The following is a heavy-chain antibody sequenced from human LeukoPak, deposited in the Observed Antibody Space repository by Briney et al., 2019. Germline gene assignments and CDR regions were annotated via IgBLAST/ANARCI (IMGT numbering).Heavy chain of an antibody. J-gene: IGHJ4*02. CDR2: IYYSGST. Sequence: PSETLSLTCTVSGGSISSYYWSWIRQPPGKGLEWIGYIYYSGSTNYNPSLKSRVTISVDTSKNQFSLNLSSVTAADTAVYYCARVPLWFGELYPSWFDYWGQGTLVTVSS. CDR1: GGSISSYY. CDR3: ARVPLWFGELYPSWFDY. D-gene: IGHD3-10*01. V-gene: IGHV4-59*01.